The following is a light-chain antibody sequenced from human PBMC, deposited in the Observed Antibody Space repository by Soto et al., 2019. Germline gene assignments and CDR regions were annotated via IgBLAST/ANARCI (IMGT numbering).Light chain of an antibody. Sequence: QSVLTQPPSVSGAPGQRVTISCTGSSSNIGAGYDVHWYQQLPGTAPKLLIYGNTNRPSGVPDRFSGSKSGTSASLAITGLQAEDEADYYCQSHDTCLSGYVFGTGTKVTVL. V-gene: IGLV1-40*01. J-gene: IGLJ1*01. CDR2: GNT. CDR1: SSNIGAGYD. CDR3: QSHDTCLSGYV.